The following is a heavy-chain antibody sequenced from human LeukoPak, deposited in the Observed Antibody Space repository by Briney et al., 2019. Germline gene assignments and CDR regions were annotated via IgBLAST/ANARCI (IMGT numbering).Heavy chain of an antibody. CDR3: ARGSSGLEDY. J-gene: IGHJ4*02. V-gene: IGHV3-48*01. D-gene: IGHD6-19*01. CDR2: IKSSSSTI. Sequence: GGSLRLSCVVSGFTFSSYSMNWVRQAPGKGLEWVSYIKSSSSTIHYADSVKGRFTVSRDNAKNSLYLQMNSPRAEDTGVYYCARGSSGLEDYWGQGTLVSVSS. CDR1: GFTFSSYS.